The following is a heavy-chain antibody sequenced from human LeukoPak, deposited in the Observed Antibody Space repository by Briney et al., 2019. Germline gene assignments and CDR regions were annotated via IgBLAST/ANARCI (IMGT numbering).Heavy chain of an antibody. CDR3: VRLQPNTGEWAFDI. CDR1: SGSICTYY. D-gene: IGHD1-1*01. CDR2: IYYSGST. J-gene: IGHJ3*02. V-gene: IGHV4-59*01. Sequence: SETLSLTCTVPSGSICTYYWSWIRQPPGKALECIGHIYYSGSTDYNPSLKSRVTVSVDTSKNQLSLKLGSVTAADTAVYHCVRLQPNTGEWAFDIWGQGTLVSVS.